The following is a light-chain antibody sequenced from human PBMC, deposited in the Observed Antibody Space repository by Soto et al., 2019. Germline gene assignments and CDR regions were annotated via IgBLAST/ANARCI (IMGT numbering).Light chain of an antibody. V-gene: IGKV3-11*01. CDR3: QQRSNWPPVFT. J-gene: IGKJ3*01. CDR1: QSVSSY. CDR2: ESS. Sequence: EIVLTQSPATLSLSPGERATLSCRASQSVSSYLAWYQQKPGQAPRLLIYESSNRATGIPARFSGSGSGTDCTLTISSLAPEDFAVYYCQQRSNWPPVFTFGPGTKVDIK.